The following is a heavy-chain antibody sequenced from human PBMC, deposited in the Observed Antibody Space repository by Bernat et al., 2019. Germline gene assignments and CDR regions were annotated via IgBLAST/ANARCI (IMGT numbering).Heavy chain of an antibody. J-gene: IGHJ6*02. CDR3: ARNGAYCIEV. V-gene: IGHV4-4*02. CDR2: IEHGGAT. CDR1: GASINSYW. D-gene: IGHD2-21*01. Sequence: QVQLQESGPGLVKSSETLSLTCDVSGASINSYWWSWVRQPPGKGLEWIGEIEHGGATNYNPSLKSRVTISVDKSKNQFSLKLSSVTDADTALYYCARNGAYCIEVWGQGTTVTVS.